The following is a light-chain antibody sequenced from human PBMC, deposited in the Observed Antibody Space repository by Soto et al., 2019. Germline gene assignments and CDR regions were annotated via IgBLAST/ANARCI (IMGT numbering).Light chain of an antibody. Sequence: EIVLTQSPGTLSLSPGERATLSCRASQSVSSYFAWYQRKPGQAPRLLIYGASSRATGIPDRFSGSGSGTDFTLTISRLEPEDFAVYYCQQYGGSPQTFGQGTKVEIK. J-gene: IGKJ1*01. CDR2: GAS. CDR3: QQYGGSPQT. CDR1: QSVSSY. V-gene: IGKV3-20*01.